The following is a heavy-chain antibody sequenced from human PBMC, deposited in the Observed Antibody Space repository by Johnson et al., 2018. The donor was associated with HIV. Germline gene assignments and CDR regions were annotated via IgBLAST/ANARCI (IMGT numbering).Heavy chain of an antibody. Sequence: VQLVESGGGVVQPGRSLRLSCAASGFTFSSYAMHWVRQAPGKGLEWLAFISYAGINQYYVDSVKGRFTISRDNSKNTLYLQMNSLRAEDTAVYYWASDSSGYDERGEKDAFDIWGQGTMVTVSS. CDR1: GFTFSSYA. D-gene: IGHD3-22*01. V-gene: IGHV3-30-3*01. CDR2: ISYAGINQ. CDR3: ASDSSGYDERGEKDAFDI. J-gene: IGHJ3*02.